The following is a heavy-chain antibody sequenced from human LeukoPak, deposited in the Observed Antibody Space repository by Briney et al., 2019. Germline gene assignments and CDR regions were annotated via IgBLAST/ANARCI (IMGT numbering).Heavy chain of an antibody. J-gene: IGHJ6*02. CDR1: GLTFNGCG. D-gene: IGHD3-10*01. Sequence: QTGRSLRLSCAASGLTFNGCGMHWVRHAPGKGLEWVARILYDGSRQYYTDSVKGRFTIARDNSKNTLFLEMNSLRVEDTAVYYCVKSSGTDDYGMDAWGQGTTVTVSS. V-gene: IGHV3-30*18. CDR3: VKSSGTDDYGMDA. CDR2: ILYDGSRQ.